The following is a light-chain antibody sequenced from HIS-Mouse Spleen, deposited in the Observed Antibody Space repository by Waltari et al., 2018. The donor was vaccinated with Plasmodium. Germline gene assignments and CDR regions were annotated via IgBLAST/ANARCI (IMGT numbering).Light chain of an antibody. J-gene: IGKJ1*01. CDR1: QSISSY. V-gene: IGKV1-39*01. CDR2: AAS. CDR3: QQNYNTWT. Sequence: DIQMTQSPSSLSASVGDRVTITCRASQSISSYLNWYQQKPGKAPKLLIYAASSLQSGVPSRFSGSGSGTDFTLTINSLQSEDFATYYCQQNYNTWTFGQGTKVEIK.